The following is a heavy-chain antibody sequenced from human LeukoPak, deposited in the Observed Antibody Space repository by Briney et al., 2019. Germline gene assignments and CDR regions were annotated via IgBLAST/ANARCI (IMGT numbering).Heavy chain of an antibody. J-gene: IGHJ3*02. CDR2: IWYDGSNK. Sequence: GGSLRLSCAASGFTFSSYGMHWVRQAPGKGLEWVAVIWYDGSNKYYADSVKGRFTISRDNSKNTLYLQMNSLRAEDTAVYYCARASYDSSGYGAFDIWGQGTTVTVSS. CDR3: ARASYDSSGYGAFDI. V-gene: IGHV3-33*01. CDR1: GFTFSSYG. D-gene: IGHD3-22*01.